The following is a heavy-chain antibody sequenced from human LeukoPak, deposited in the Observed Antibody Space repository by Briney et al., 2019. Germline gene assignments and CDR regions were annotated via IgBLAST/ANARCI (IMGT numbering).Heavy chain of an antibody. CDR1: GGSISSRSYY. CDR2: IYYSGST. J-gene: IGHJ4*02. D-gene: IGHD1-1*01. CDR3: ATSREGTIDY. V-gene: IGHV4-39*01. Sequence: PSETLSLTCTVSGGSISSRSYYWGWIRQPPGKGLEWIVSIYYSGSTYYNPSLKIRVTISVDTSKNQFSLKLSSVTAADTAVYYCATSREGTIDYWGQGTLVTVSS.